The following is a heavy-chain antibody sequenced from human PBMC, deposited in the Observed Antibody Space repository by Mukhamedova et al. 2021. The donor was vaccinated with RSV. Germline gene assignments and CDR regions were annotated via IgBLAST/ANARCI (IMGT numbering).Heavy chain of an antibody. V-gene: IGHV3-7*03. CDR3: ARQEIVAAGYWYFDI. D-gene: IGHD6-25*01. Sequence: VRRTPGKGLEWVANINGDGSEIKYVDSVRGRFTISRDNAKNSVYLQWNSLKASDTAMYYCARQEIVAAGYWYFDIWGRGTLVTVS. CDR2: INGDGSEI. J-gene: IGHJ2*01.